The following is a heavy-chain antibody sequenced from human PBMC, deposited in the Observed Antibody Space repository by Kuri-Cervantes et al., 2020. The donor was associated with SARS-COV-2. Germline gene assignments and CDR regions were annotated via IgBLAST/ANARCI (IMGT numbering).Heavy chain of an antibody. CDR1: GYTFIGYY. Sequence: ASVKVSCKASGYTFIGYYMHWVRQAPGQGLEWMGWINPKSGASSYAQKFQGRVTMTRATSINTVYMELSTLRSDDTAVYYCARDRDDAFDIWGQGTMVTVSS. CDR2: INPKSGAS. J-gene: IGHJ3*02. CDR3: ARDRDDAFDI. V-gene: IGHV1-2*02.